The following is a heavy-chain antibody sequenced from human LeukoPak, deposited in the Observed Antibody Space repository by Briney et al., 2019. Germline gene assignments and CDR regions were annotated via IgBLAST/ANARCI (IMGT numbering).Heavy chain of an antibody. J-gene: IGHJ4*02. D-gene: IGHD2-21*02. Sequence: GGSLRLSCAASGFTVSSNYMSWVRQAPGKGLEWVSVIYSGGSTYYSDSVKGRFTISRDNSKNTLYLQMNSLRAEHTAVYYCARVETYCGGDCQYFDYWGQGTLVTVSS. V-gene: IGHV3-53*01. CDR3: ARVETYCGGDCQYFDY. CDR1: GFTVSSNY. CDR2: IYSGGST.